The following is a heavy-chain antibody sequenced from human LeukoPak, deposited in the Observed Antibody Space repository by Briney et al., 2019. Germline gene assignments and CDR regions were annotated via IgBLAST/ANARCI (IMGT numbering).Heavy chain of an antibody. J-gene: IGHJ3*02. D-gene: IGHD6-19*01. CDR2: IHSGGST. CDR1: GFTVSSHY. CDR3: ASLAGDI. Sequence: PGGSLRLSCAASGFTVSSHYMSWVRQAPGKGLEWVSVIHSGGSTYHADSVKGRFTISRDSSKNTVYLQMNSTRVEDTAVYYCASLAGDIWGQGTMVTVSS. V-gene: IGHV3-66*02.